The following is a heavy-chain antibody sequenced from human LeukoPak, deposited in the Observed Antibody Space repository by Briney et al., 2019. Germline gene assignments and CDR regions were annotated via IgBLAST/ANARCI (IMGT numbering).Heavy chain of an antibody. J-gene: IGHJ4*02. V-gene: IGHV1-69*13. CDR1: GGALSSYA. D-gene: IGHD4-17*01. CDR3: ASNDYGDYHFDY. Sequence: SVKVSCKASGGALSSYAISWVRQAPGQGLEWMGGIIPIFGTANYAQKFQGRVTITADESTSTAYMELSSLRSEDTAVYYCASNDYGDYHFDYWGQGTLVTVSS. CDR2: IIPIFGTA.